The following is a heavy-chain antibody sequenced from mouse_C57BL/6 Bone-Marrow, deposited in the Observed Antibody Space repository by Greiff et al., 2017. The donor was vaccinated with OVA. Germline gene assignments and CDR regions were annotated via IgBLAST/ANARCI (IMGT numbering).Heavy chain of an antibody. CDR2: INPGSGGT. CDR3: AREGITTGDYAMDY. D-gene: IGHD1-1*01. Sequence: VQLQQSGAELVRPGTSVKVSCKASGYAFTNYLIEWVKQRPGQGLEWIGVINPGSGGTNYNEKFKGKATLTADKSSSTAYMQLSSLTSEDSAVDFGAREGITTGDYAMDYWGQGTSVTVSS. CDR1: GYAFTNYL. V-gene: IGHV1-54*01. J-gene: IGHJ4*01.